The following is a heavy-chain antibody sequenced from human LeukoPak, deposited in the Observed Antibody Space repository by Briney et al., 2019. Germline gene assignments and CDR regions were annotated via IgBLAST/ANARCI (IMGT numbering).Heavy chain of an antibody. D-gene: IGHD2-8*01. CDR3: ARDLGVTNEFDY. V-gene: IGHV1-46*01. CDR1: GYTFTSYY. CDR2: INPSGGST. J-gene: IGHJ4*02. Sequence: ASVKVSCKASGYTFTSYYMHWVRQAPGQGLEWMGIINPSGGSTSYAQKFQGRVTMTRDMSTSTVYMELSSLRSEDTAVYYCARDLGVTNEFDYWGQGTLVTVSS.